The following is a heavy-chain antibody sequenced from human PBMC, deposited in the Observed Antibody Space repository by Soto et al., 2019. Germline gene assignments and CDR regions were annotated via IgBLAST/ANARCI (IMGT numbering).Heavy chain of an antibody. V-gene: IGHV3-30*18. CDR2: VSYDEITK. CDR1: GFTFSSYG. Sequence: GGSLRLSRAASGFTFSSYGMNWVRQAPGKGLEWVAVVSYDEITKYYADSVKGRFTISRDNSKNTVYLQMNSLRPEDTAVYYCAKPLGLLRRAMAQGSDYWGQGTLVTVSS. J-gene: IGHJ4*02. D-gene: IGHD5-18*01. CDR3: AKPLGLLRRAMAQGSDY.